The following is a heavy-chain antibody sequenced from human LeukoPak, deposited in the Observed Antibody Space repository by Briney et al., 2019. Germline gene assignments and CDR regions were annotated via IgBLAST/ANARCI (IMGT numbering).Heavy chain of an antibody. CDR1: GGPFSGYY. CDR3: ARPLYYYDSSGYYYVSGGAFDI. CDR2: INHSGST. J-gene: IGHJ3*02. Sequence: SETLSLTCAVYGGPFSGYYWSWIRQPPGKGLEWIGEINHSGSTNYNPSLKSRVTISVDTSKNQFSLKLNSVTAADTAVYYCARPLYYYDSSGYYYVSGGAFDIWGQGTMVTVSS. D-gene: IGHD3-22*01. V-gene: IGHV4-34*01.